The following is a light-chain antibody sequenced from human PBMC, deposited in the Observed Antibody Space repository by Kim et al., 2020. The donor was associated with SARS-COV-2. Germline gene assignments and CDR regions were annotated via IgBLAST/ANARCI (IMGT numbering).Light chain of an antibody. Sequence: VSPGEGASLSCRASQRIASNLAWYQQKPGQAPRLLIFGASTRATGIPARFSGRGSGTEFTLTISSLQSEDFAIYYCQQYNAWPPYTFGQGTKLEI. CDR1: QRIASN. J-gene: IGKJ2*01. CDR3: QQYNAWPPYT. CDR2: GAS. V-gene: IGKV3-15*01.